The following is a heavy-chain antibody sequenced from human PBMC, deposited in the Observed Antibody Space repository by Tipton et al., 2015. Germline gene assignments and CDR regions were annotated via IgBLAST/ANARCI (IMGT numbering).Heavy chain of an antibody. D-gene: IGHD2-2*01. CDR3: ARVGSSSSFDI. J-gene: IGHJ3*02. CDR2: IYYSGST. CDR1: GGSISSGGYY. V-gene: IGHV4-31*01. Sequence: TLSLTCTVSGGSISSGGYYWSWIRQRTGKGLVWIGYIYYSGSTNYNPSLKSLVTISVDTSKDQFSLKLTSVTAADTAVYYCARVGSSSSFDIGGLETIVAVAS.